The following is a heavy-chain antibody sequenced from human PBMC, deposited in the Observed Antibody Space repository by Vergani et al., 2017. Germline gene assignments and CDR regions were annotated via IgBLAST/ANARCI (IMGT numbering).Heavy chain of an antibody. J-gene: IGHJ5*02. CDR3: ARDYYGSGSYYKNWFDP. V-gene: IGHV4-30-4*08. CDR2: IYYSGST. CDR1: GGPISSGDYY. D-gene: IGHD3-10*01. Sequence: QVQLQESGPGLVKPSQTLSLTCTVSGGPISSGDYYWSWIRQPPGKGLEWIGYIYYSGSTYYNPSLKSRVTISVDTSKNQFSLKLSSVTAADTAVYYCARDYYGSGSYYKNWFDPWGQGTLVTVSS.